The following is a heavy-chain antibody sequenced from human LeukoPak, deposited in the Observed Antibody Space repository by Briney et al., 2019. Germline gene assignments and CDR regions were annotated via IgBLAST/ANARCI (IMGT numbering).Heavy chain of an antibody. CDR3: ARGEQQLVPEVDY. V-gene: IGHV3-30*04. J-gene: IGHJ4*02. CDR1: GFTFSSYA. Sequence: PGGSLRLSCAASGFTFSSYAMHWVRQAPGKGLEWVAVISYDGSNKYYADSVKGRFTISRDNSKNTLHLQMNSLRAEDTAVYYCARGEQQLVPEVDYWGQGTLVTVSS. D-gene: IGHD6-13*01. CDR2: ISYDGSNK.